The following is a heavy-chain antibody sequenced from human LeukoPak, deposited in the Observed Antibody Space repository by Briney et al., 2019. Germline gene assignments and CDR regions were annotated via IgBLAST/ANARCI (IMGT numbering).Heavy chain of an antibody. CDR2: IYYSGST. CDR3: ARGGQWLPLNYFDY. V-gene: IGHV4-61*05. Sequence: PSETLSLTCTVSGGSISSSSYYWSWIRQPPGKGLEWIGYIYYSGSTNYNPSLKSRVTISVDTSKNQSSLKLSSVTAADTAVYYCARGGQWLPLNYFDYWGQGTLVTVSS. D-gene: IGHD6-19*01. J-gene: IGHJ4*02. CDR1: GGSISSSSYY.